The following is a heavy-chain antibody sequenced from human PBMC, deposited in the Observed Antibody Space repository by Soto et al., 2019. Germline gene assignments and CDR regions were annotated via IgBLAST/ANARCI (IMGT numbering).Heavy chain of an antibody. CDR2: TYTSGST. CDR3: ARAEYYYGSGRWDNDYYYYGMDV. D-gene: IGHD3-10*01. V-gene: IGHV4-4*07. CDR1: GGSISSYY. J-gene: IGHJ6*02. Sequence: PSETLSLTCTVSGGSISSYYWSWIRQPAGKGLEWIGRTYTSGSTNYNPSLKSRVTMSVDTSKNQFSLKLSSVTAADTAVYYCARAEYYYGSGRWDNDYYYYGMDVWGQGTTVTVS.